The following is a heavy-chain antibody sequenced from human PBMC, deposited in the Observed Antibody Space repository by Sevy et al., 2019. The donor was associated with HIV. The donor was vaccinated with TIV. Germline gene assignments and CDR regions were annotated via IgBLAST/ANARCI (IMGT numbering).Heavy chain of an antibody. CDR1: GFTFGDYC. J-gene: IGHJ4*02. V-gene: IGHV3-49*04. CDR2: LKSDVYGGTV. D-gene: IGHD6-13*01. Sequence: GGSLRLSCTASGFTFGDYCMSWVRQAPGKGLEWVAFLKSDVYGGTVDHAASGRGRFVISRDDSKTIAYLQMNDLKTEETVVYYCTRWKAAQSIFDYWGQGALVTVSS. CDR3: TRWKAAQSIFDY.